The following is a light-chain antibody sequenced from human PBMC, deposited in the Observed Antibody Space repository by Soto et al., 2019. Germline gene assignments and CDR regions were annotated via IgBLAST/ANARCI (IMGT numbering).Light chain of an antibody. V-gene: IGLV2-14*03. CDR3: SSYTSSNTLYV. J-gene: IGLJ1*01. CDR2: DVS. Sequence: QSALTQPASVSGSPGQSITISCTGTSSDVGGYNYVSWYQQHPGKAPKLMIYDVSNRPSGVSNRFSGSKSGNTASLSISGLQAEDEADYYCSSYTSSNTLYVFGTGTRSPS. CDR1: SSDVGGYNY.